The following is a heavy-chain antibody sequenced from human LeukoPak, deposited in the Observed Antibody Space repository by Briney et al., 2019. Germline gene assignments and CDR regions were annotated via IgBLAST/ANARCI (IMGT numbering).Heavy chain of an antibody. CDR2: ISSSSSYI. D-gene: IGHD3-10*01. V-gene: IGHV3-21*01. CDR3: ARDRSGPGAFDI. J-gene: IGHJ3*02. Sequence: SGGSLRLSCAASGFTFSSYSMNWVRQAPGKGLEWVSSISSSSSYIYYADSVKGRFTISRDNAKNSLYLQMNSLRAEDTAVYYCARDRSGPGAFDIWGQGTMVTVSS. CDR1: GFTFSSYS.